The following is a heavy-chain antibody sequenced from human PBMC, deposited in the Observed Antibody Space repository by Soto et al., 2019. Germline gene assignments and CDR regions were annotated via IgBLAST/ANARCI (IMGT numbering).Heavy chain of an antibody. CDR3: ASGSSSFAVWSFFDY. J-gene: IGHJ4*02. CDR2: ISSSSSYI. D-gene: IGHD6-6*01. Sequence: EVQLVESGGGLVKPGGSLRLSCAASGFTFSSYSMNWVRQAPGKGLEWVSSISSSSSYIYYADSVKGRFTISRDNAKNSLYLQMNSLRAEDTAVYYCASGSSSFAVWSFFDYWGQGTLVTVSS. V-gene: IGHV3-21*01. CDR1: GFTFSSYS.